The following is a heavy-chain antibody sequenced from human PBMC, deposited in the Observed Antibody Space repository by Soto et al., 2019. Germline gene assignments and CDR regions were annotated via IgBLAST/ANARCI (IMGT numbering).Heavy chain of an antibody. CDR2: ISYDGGNK. Sequence: GGSLRLSCAASGFTFSSYAMHWVRQAPGKGLEWVAVISYDGGNKYYADSVKGRFTISRDNSKNSLYLQMNSLRAEDTAVYDCARPTPGDYYFGYWGQGTLVTVSS. CDR1: GFTFSSYA. CDR3: ARPTPGDYYFGY. D-gene: IGHD3-3*01. J-gene: IGHJ4*02. V-gene: IGHV3-30-3*01.